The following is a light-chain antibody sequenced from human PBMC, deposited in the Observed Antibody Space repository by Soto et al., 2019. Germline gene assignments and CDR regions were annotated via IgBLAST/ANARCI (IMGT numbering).Light chain of an antibody. CDR1: QSVSNNY. Sequence: EIVLTQSPGTLSLSPGERATLSCRASQSVSNNYLAWYQQKPGQAPRLLIYGASSRATGIPDRFSGSGSGTDFTLTISRPEPEDFAVYYCQQYGSSPLTFGGGTKVDIK. V-gene: IGKV3-20*01. J-gene: IGKJ4*01. CDR2: GAS. CDR3: QQYGSSPLT.